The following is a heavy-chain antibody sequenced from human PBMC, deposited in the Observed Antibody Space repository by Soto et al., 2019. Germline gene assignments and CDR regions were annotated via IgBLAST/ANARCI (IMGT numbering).Heavy chain of an antibody. D-gene: IGHD4-17*01. CDR1: GFTFSDYA. V-gene: IGHV3-23*01. Sequence: GSLRLSCAASGFTFSDYAMTWVRQAPGKGLEWLSGISGSGRGTYYADSVEGRFTLSGDNSKNILYLQIDTLRAEDTAVYYCAKANYGDYRYFFDYWGHGTLVTVSS. CDR2: ISGSGRGT. CDR3: AKANYGDYRYFFDY. J-gene: IGHJ4*01.